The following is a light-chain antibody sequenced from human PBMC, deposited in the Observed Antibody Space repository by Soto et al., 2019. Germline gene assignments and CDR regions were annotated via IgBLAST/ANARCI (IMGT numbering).Light chain of an antibody. CDR3: QQYNSYSRT. CDR1: QSISSW. J-gene: IGKJ1*01. Sequence: IQMPQYPSTLSASVGDRVTITCLASQSISSWLAWYQQKPGKAPKLLIYDASSLESGVPSRFSGSGSGTEFTLTISSLQPDDFATYYCQQYNSYSRTFGQGTKVDIK. V-gene: IGKV1-5*01. CDR2: DAS.